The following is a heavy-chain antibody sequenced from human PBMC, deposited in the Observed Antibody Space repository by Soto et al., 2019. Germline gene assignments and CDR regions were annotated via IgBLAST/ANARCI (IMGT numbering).Heavy chain of an antibody. V-gene: IGHV3-23*01. CDR1: GFTFSSYS. J-gene: IGHJ4*02. CDR2: FRSSGDDGTT. Sequence: GGSLRLSCAASGFTFSSYSMSWVRQAPGKGLEWVSGFRSSGDDGTTYYAGSVKGRFTISRDNSKNTLFLQMNNLSPDDTAVYYCARINGYYDYWGQGTLVTVSS. CDR3: ARINGYYDY. D-gene: IGHD3-22*01.